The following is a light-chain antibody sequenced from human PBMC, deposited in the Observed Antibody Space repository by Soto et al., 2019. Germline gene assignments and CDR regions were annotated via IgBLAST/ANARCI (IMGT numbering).Light chain of an antibody. V-gene: IGLV2-14*01. CDR2: KVS. Sequence: QSALTQPASVSGSPGQSITMSCTGSTSDIGTYDYVSWYQQHPGRAPKLLIFKVSNRPSGISYRFSGSKSGNTASLTISGLQAEDEADHYCTLYMSSTTFFGGGTKLTVL. CDR1: TSDIGTYDY. CDR3: TLYMSSTTF. J-gene: IGLJ2*01.